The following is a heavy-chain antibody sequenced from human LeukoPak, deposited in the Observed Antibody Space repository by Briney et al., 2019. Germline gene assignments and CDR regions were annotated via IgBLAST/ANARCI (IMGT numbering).Heavy chain of an antibody. CDR1: GYTFTSYD. V-gene: IGHV1-8*01. CDR3: ARQILGGPYSGSYFAGDSDAFDI. CDR2: MNPNSGNT. J-gene: IGHJ3*02. Sequence: ASVKVSCKASGYTFTSYDINWVRQATGQGLEWMGWMNPNSGNTGYAQKFQGRVTMTRNTSISTAYMELSSLRSDDTAVYYCARQILGGPYSGSYFAGDSDAFDIWGQGTMVTVSS. D-gene: IGHD1-26*01.